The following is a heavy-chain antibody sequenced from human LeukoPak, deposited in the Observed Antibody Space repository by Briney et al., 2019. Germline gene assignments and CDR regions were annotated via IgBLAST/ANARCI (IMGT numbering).Heavy chain of an antibody. CDR2: ISGSGGGT. D-gene: IGHD3-22*01. Sequence: PGGSLRLSCAVSGITLSNYGMSWVRQAPGKGLEWVAGISGSGGGTTYADSVKGRFTIYRDNAKNTLYLQMNSLRAEDTAVYFCAKRGVVIRVILVGFHKEAYYFDSWGQGALVTVSS. CDR1: GITLSNYG. V-gene: IGHV3-23*01. J-gene: IGHJ4*02. CDR3: AKRGVVIRVILVGFHKEAYYFDS.